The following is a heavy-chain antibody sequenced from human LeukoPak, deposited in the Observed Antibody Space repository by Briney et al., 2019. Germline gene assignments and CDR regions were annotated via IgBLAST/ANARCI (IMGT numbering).Heavy chain of an antibody. V-gene: IGHV3-23*01. CDR2: ISGGGDNT. CDR1: GFTFSRYA. Sequence: GGSLRLSCAASGFTFSRYAMSWVRQAPGKGLEWVSAISGGGDNTYYADSVRRRFTISRDNSKNTLFLQMNSLRAEDTAIYYCAKPVDGASVQRYFQHWGQGTLVTVSS. D-gene: IGHD1-1*01. J-gene: IGHJ1*01. CDR3: AKPVDGASVQRYFQH.